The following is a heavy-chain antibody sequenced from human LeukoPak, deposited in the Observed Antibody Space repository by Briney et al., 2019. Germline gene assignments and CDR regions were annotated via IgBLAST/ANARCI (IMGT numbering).Heavy chain of an antibody. Sequence: SETLSLTCAVYGSSFSGYYWSWIRQPPGKGLEWIGYIYYSGSTNYNPSLKSRVTISVDTSKNQFSLKLSSVTAADTAVYYCARDSEYSSGWFEGFDPWGQGTLVTVSS. CDR1: GSSFSGYY. CDR2: IYYSGST. J-gene: IGHJ5*02. V-gene: IGHV4-59*01. CDR3: ARDSEYSSGWFEGFDP. D-gene: IGHD6-19*01.